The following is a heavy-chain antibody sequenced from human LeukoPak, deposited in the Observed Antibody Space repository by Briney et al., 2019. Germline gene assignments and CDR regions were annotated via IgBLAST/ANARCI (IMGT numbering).Heavy chain of an antibody. J-gene: IGHJ6*02. Sequence: ASVKLSCKASGYTFTSYYMHWVRQAPGQGLEWMGIINPSGGSTSYAQKFQGRVTMTRDTSTSTVYMELSSLRSEDTAVYYWARDPIRGYYDSSGYRRSYYYYGMDVWGQGTTVTASS. CDR1: GYTFTSYY. CDR2: INPSGGST. V-gene: IGHV1-46*01. CDR3: ARDPIRGYYDSSGYRRSYYYYGMDV. D-gene: IGHD3-22*01.